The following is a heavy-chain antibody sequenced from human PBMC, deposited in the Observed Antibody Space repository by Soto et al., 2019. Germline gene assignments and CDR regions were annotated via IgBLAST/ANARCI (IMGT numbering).Heavy chain of an antibody. CDR2: ISAYYGST. J-gene: IGHJ4*02. V-gene: IGHV1-18*01. Sequence: ASVKVSCKASGYTFTTYGLSWVRQAPGQVLEWMGLISAYYGSTNYAQKFQGRVTMTTDTPTSTAYMELRSLRSDDTAVYYCVREEEVLRGVVSLAYGGQGTLVTVSS. D-gene: IGHD3-10*01. CDR3: VREEEVLRGVVSLAY. CDR1: GYTFTTYG.